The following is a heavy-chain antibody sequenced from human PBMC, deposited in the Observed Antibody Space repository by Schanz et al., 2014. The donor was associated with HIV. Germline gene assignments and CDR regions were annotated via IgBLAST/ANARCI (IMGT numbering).Heavy chain of an antibody. D-gene: IGHD2-21*02. CDR3: AALHHSVVVTATLLDWYFDL. J-gene: IGHJ2*01. V-gene: IGHV1-2*02. CDR2: IDPNSGG. Sequence: QVQLVQSGAEGRKPGASVKVSCKASGYTFIDYFIHWVRQAPGQGLEWMGWIDPNSGGFARKFNDRVTLTRDTSINTAYMELSRLRFEDTAVYYCAALHHSVVVTATLLDWYFDLWGRGTLVTVSS. CDR1: GYTFIDYF.